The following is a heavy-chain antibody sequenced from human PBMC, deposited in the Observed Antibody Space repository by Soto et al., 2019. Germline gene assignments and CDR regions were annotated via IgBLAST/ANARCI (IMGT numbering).Heavy chain of an antibody. Sequence: ASVKVSCKASGYTFTSYGITWVRQATGQGLEWMGWMNPNSGNTSYAQKFQGRVTMTRNTSISTAYMELSSLRSEDTAVYYCARRPVTNFDYWGQGTLVTVSS. CDR1: GYTFTSYG. CDR2: MNPNSGNT. V-gene: IGHV1-8*02. D-gene: IGHD4-17*01. J-gene: IGHJ4*02. CDR3: ARRPVTNFDY.